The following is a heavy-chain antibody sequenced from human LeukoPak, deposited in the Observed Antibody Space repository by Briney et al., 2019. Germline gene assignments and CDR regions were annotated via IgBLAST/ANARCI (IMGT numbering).Heavy chain of an antibody. CDR1: GHTFTNYG. J-gene: IGHJ5*02. D-gene: IGHD3-22*01. CDR3: ARVFYYDTGGHTWFDP. V-gene: IGHV1-18*01. Sequence: ASVKVSCKASGHTFTNYGITWVRQAPGQGLEWMGWISAYNGNTNYAQKFQGRVTMTTDTSTSTAYMEVRSLRSDDTAVYYCARVFYYDTGGHTWFDPWGQGTLVTVSS. CDR2: ISAYNGNT.